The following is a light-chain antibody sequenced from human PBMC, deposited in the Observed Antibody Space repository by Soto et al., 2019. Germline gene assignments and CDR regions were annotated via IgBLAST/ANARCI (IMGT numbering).Light chain of an antibody. Sequence: QSALTQPASVSGSPGQSITISCTGTSSDVGGYKYVSWYQQYPGKAPKLRIYEVSNRPSGVSNRFSGSKSGNTASLTISGLQADDEADYYCTSYTSSSSVLFGGGTKLTVL. J-gene: IGLJ2*01. V-gene: IGLV2-14*01. CDR2: EVS. CDR3: TSYTSSSSVL. CDR1: SSDVGGYKY.